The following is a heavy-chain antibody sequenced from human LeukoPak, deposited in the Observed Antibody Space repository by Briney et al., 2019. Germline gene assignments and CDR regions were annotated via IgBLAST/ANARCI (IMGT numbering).Heavy chain of an antibody. V-gene: IGHV3-21*01. CDR3: ARDPIAAAGRGY. J-gene: IGHJ4*02. Sequence: GGSLRLSCAASGITFSSYSMNWVRQAPGKGLEWVSSISSSSSYIYYVDSVKGRFTISRDNAKNSLYLQMNSLRAEDTAVYYCARDPIAAAGRGYWGQGTLVTVSS. D-gene: IGHD6-13*01. CDR1: GITFSSYS. CDR2: ISSSSSYI.